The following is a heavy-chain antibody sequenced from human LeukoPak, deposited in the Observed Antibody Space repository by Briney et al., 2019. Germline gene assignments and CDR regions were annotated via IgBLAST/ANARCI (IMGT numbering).Heavy chain of an antibody. D-gene: IGHD3-10*01. CDR1: GFTFSSYS. CDR2: ISSSSRNK. Sequence: GGSLRLSCAASGFTFSSYSMNWVRQAPGKGLEWVSSISSSSRNKYYADSVKGGFTISRDNAKNSLYLQMNSLRAEDTAVYYCARAPGPASMDVWGKGTTVTVSS. J-gene: IGHJ6*03. CDR3: ARAPGPASMDV. V-gene: IGHV3-21*01.